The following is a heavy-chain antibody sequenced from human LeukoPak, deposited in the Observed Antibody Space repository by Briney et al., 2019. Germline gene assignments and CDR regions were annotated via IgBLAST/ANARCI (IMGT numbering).Heavy chain of an antibody. Sequence: MPSETLSLTCTVSGGSVSCTNHYWAWIREPPGKGLEWIASIYYSGYTYYNPSLTSRVTISVDRSKNQFSLKLTSVTAADTTMFYCARHNVGARGFSLVPLDCFDYWGQGALVSVSS. CDR3: ARHNVGARGFSLVPLDCFDY. CDR1: GGSVSCTNHY. D-gene: IGHD3-10*01. CDR2: IYYSGYT. V-gene: IGHV4-39*01. J-gene: IGHJ4*02.